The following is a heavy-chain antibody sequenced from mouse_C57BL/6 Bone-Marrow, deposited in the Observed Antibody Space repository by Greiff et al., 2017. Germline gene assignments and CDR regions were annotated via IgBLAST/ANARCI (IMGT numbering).Heavy chain of an antibody. Sequence: VQLQQSGPELVKPGASVKISCKASGYSFTDYNMNWVKQSNGKSLEWIGVINPNYGTTSYNQKFKGKGTLTIDQSYSTAYMQLHRLTSEDSAVYYCARSSQALFLYAMDYWGQGTSVTVSS. D-gene: IGHD3-2*02. CDR1: GYSFTDYN. CDR3: ARSSQALFLYAMDY. V-gene: IGHV1-39*01. J-gene: IGHJ4*01. CDR2: INPNYGTT.